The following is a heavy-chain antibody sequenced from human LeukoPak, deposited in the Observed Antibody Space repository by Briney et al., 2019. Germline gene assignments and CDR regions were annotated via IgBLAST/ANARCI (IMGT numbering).Heavy chain of an antibody. CDR3: ARGGPTHGDYG. D-gene: IGHD4-17*01. Sequence: PSQTLSLTCAVYGGSFSGYYWSWIRQPPGKGLEWIGEINHSGSTNYNPSLKSRVTISVDTSKNQFSLKLSSVTAADTAVYYCARGGPTHGDYGWGQGTLVTVSS. CDR1: GGSFSGYY. V-gene: IGHV4-34*01. CDR2: INHSGST. J-gene: IGHJ4*02.